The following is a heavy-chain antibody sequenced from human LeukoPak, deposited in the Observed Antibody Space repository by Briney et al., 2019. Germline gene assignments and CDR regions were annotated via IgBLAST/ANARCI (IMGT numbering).Heavy chain of an antibody. D-gene: IGHD5-18*01. CDR1: GYAFTSYG. CDR3: ARDQASFGYSYGCYHY. V-gene: IGHV1-18*01. J-gene: IGHJ4*02. CDR2: ISAYNGNT. Sequence: ASVKVSCKASGYAFTSYGISWVRQATGQGLEWMGWISAYNGNTNYAQKLQGRVTMTTDTSTSTAYMELRSLRSDDTAVYYCARDQASFGYSYGCYHYWGQGTLVTVSS.